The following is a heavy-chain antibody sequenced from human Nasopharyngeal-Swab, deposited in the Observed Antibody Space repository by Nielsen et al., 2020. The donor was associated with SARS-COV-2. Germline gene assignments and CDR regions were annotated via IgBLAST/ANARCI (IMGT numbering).Heavy chain of an antibody. J-gene: IGHJ4*02. D-gene: IGHD6-13*01. Sequence: ASVKVCKASGYTFTSYAMNWVRQAPGQGLEWMGWINTNTGNPTYAQGFTGRSVFSLDTSVSTAYLQISSLKAEDTAVYYCARGSSSWHFDYWGQGTLVTVSS. CDR3: ARGSSSWHFDY. CDR2: INTNTGNP. CDR1: GYTFTSYA. V-gene: IGHV7-4-1*02.